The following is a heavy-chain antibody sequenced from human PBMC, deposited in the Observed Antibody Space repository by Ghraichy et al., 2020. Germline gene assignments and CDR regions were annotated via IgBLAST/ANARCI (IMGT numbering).Heavy chain of an antibody. CDR1: GGSITSHY. CDR3: ARETYQWYFDY. CDR2: IYYRGNT. V-gene: IGHV4-59*11. J-gene: IGHJ4*02. D-gene: IGHD6-19*01. Sequence: SQTLSLTCTVSGGSITSHYWSWIRQSPGKGLEWIGYIYYRGNTNYNPSLKSRVTMSIDTSKSQFSLRLTSATAADTAVYYCARETYQWYFDYWGQGALVIVS.